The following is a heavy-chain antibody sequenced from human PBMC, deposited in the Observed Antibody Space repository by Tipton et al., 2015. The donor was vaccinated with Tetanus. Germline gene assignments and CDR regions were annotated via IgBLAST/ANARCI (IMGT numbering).Heavy chain of an antibody. J-gene: IGHJ4*02. D-gene: IGHD6-25*01. V-gene: IGHV3-53*01. Sequence: SLRLSCAVSGFTVSSNYMNWVRQAPGKGLEWVSVLYSGGTAYYADSVKGRFTISRDNSKNTLYLQMNSLRADDTAVYYCVSGSALDYWGQGTLITVSS. CDR1: GFTVSSNY. CDR2: LYSGGTA. CDR3: VSGSALDY.